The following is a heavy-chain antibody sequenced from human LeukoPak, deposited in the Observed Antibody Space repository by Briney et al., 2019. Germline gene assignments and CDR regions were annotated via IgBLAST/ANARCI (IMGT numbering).Heavy chain of an antibody. Sequence: ASVKVSCKASGGTFSSYAISWVRQAPGQGLEWMGGIIPIFGTANYAQKFQGRVTITTDESTSTAYMELSSLRSEDTAVYYCARDRNRANRNYQMYFDYWGQGTLVTVSS. J-gene: IGHJ4*02. CDR2: IIPIFGTA. CDR1: GGTFSSYA. D-gene: IGHD1-7*01. CDR3: ARDRNRANRNYQMYFDY. V-gene: IGHV1-69*05.